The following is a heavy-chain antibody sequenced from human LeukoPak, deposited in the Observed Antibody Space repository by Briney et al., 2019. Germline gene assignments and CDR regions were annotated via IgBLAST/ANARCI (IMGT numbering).Heavy chain of an antibody. CDR2: INHSGST. CDR1: GGSFSDYY. Sequence: PSETLSLTCGVYGGSFSDYYWSWIRQPPGKGLEWIGEINHSGSTNYNPSLKSRVTISVDTSKNQFSLKLSSVTGADTAVYFCARGIRYTSSWYTYKWFDPWGQGALVTVSS. J-gene: IGHJ5*02. V-gene: IGHV4-34*01. CDR3: ARGIRYTSSWYTYKWFDP. D-gene: IGHD6-13*01.